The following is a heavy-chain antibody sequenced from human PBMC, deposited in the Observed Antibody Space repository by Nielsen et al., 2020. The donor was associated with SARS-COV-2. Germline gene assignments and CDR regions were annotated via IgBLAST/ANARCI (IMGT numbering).Heavy chain of an antibody. CDR3: ARGRGYNWNDDYH. V-gene: IGHV3-30*04. Sequence: GESLKISCAASGFTFSSHAMHWVRQAPGKGLEWVAVISYDGSNKYYADSVKGRFTISRDNSKNTLYLQMNSLRAEDTAVYYCARGRGYNWNDDYHWGQGTLVTVSS. D-gene: IGHD1-1*01. J-gene: IGHJ5*02. CDR1: GFTFSSHA. CDR2: ISYDGSNK.